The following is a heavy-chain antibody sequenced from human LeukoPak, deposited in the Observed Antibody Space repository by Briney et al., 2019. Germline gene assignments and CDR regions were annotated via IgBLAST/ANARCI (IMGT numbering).Heavy chain of an antibody. CDR3: ARGGEMATIIGDAFDI. J-gene: IGHJ3*02. Sequence: GASVKVSCTASGGTFSSYAISWVRQAPGQGLEWMGGIIPIFGTANYAQKFQGRVTITTDESTSTAYMELSSLRSEDTAVYYCARGGEMATIIGDAFDIWGQGTMVTVSS. CDR1: GGTFSSYA. CDR2: IIPIFGTA. D-gene: IGHD5-24*01. V-gene: IGHV1-69*05.